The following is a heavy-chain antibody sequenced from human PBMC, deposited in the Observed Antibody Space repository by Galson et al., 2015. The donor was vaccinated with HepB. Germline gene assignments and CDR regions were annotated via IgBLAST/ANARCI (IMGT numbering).Heavy chain of an antibody. CDR1: GFPFSSYA. Sequence: SLRLSCAASGFPFSSYAMSWVRQAPGKGLEWVSGISGSGGSTYYADSVKGRFTISRDNSKNTLYLQVNSLRAEDTAVYYCAKIPASISMIVVVGEFDYWGQGTLVTVSS. V-gene: IGHV3-23*01. CDR3: AKIPASISMIVVVGEFDY. J-gene: IGHJ4*02. CDR2: ISGSGGST. D-gene: IGHD3-22*01.